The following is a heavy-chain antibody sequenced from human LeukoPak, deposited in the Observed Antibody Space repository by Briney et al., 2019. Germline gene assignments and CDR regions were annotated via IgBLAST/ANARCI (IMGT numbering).Heavy chain of an antibody. J-gene: IGHJ4*02. V-gene: IGHV3-21*01. CDR3: ARSLRIAVAGTWSFDY. CDR1: GFTFSSYS. CDR2: ISSSSSYI. Sequence: AGGSLRLSCAASGFTFSSYSMNWVRQAPGKGLEWVSSISSSSSYIYYADSVKGRFTISRDNAKNSLYLQMNSLRAEDTAVYYCARSLRIAVAGTWSFDYWGQGTLVTVSS. D-gene: IGHD6-19*01.